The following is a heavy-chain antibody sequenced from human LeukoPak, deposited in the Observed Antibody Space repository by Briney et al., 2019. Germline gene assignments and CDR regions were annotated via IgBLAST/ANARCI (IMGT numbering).Heavy chain of an antibody. CDR1: GFTFSSYA. V-gene: IGHV3-23*01. CDR2: ISGSGGST. CDR3: AKLRAPTKVRGRYYFDY. Sequence: GGSLRLSCAASGFTFSSYAMSWVRQAPGKGLEWVSAISGSGGSTYYADSVEGRFTISRDNSKNTLYLQMNSLRAEDTAVYYCAKLRAPTKVRGRYYFDYWGQGTLVTVSS. D-gene: IGHD3-10*01. J-gene: IGHJ4*02.